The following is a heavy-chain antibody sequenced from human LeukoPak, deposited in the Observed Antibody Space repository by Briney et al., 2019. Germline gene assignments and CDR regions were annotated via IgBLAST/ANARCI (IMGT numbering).Heavy chain of an antibody. CDR1: GYSFTSHW. CDR2: IYPDDSDT. V-gene: IGHV5-51*01. CDR3: ARPPQYYYSSRKYYFDY. Sequence: GESLKISCKGSGYSFTSHWIAWVRQMPGKGLEWMGIIYPDDSDTRYSPSFRGQVTISADKSINTAYLQWSNLKASDTAIYYCARPPQYYYSSRKYYFDYWGQGTLVTVSS. J-gene: IGHJ4*02. D-gene: IGHD3-10*01.